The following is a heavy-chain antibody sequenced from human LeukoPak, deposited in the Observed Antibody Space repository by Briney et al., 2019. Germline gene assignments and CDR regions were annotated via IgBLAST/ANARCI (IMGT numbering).Heavy chain of an antibody. D-gene: IGHD3-22*01. CDR2: INPNSGGT. J-gene: IGHJ6*02. V-gene: IGHV1-2*02. CDR3: ARDHLNYYDSSGYFGDYYGMDV. Sequence: GASVKVSCKASGYTFSGYYMHWVRQAPGQGLEWMGWINPNSGGTNYAQKFQGRVTMTRDTSISTAYMELSRLRSDDTAVYYCARDHLNYYDSSGYFGDYYGMDVWGQGTTVTVSS. CDR1: GYTFSGYY.